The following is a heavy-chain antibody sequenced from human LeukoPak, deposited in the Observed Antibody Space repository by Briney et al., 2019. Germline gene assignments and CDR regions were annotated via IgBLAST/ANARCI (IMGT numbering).Heavy chain of an antibody. Sequence: SVKVSCKASGGSLSRYAMNWVRQAPGQGLEWMGGIIPTIGAANYAQNFEGRVTITTDEPTNTAYMEINNLRSDDTAVYYCARSQELVTMDDACDSWGQGTLVTVSS. D-gene: IGHD3-9*01. CDR1: GGSLSRYA. CDR3: ARSQELVTMDDACDS. J-gene: IGHJ3*02. CDR2: IIPTIGAA. V-gene: IGHV1-69*05.